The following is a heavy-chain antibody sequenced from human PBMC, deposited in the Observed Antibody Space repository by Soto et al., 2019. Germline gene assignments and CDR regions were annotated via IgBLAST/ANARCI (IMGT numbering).Heavy chain of an antibody. Sequence: SETLSLTCTVSGGSISSYYWSWIRQPAGKGLEWIGRIYTSGSTNYNPSLKSRVTISVDTSTNQFSLKLSSVTAADTAVYYCARDYILTAMANYYYYGMDVWGQGTTVTVS. J-gene: IGHJ6*02. CDR3: ARDYILTAMANYYYYGMDV. V-gene: IGHV4-4*07. D-gene: IGHD5-18*01. CDR1: GGSISSYY. CDR2: IYTSGST.